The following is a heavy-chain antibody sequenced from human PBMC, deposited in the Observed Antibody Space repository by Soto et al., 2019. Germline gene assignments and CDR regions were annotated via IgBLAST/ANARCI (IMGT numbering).Heavy chain of an antibody. J-gene: IGHJ5*02. D-gene: IGHD3-3*01. V-gene: IGHV1-46*01. CDR1: GYTFTSYY. Sequence: ASVKVSCKASGYTFTSYYMHWVRQAPGQGLEWMGIINPSGGSTSYAQKFQGRVTMTRDTSTSTVYMELSSLRSEDTAVYYCARENFGVVINKWFDPWGQGTLVTVSS. CDR2: INPSGGST. CDR3: ARENFGVVINKWFDP.